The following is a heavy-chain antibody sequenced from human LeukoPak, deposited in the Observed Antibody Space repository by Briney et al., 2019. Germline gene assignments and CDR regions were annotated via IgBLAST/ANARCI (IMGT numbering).Heavy chain of an antibody. CDR2: INSDGSIT. D-gene: IGHD5-18*01. CDR1: GFTFTTYW. Sequence: GGSLRLSCAASGFTFTTYWMHWGRQAPGKGLVWVSHINSDGSITSYADSVKGRFTISRDNAKNPLYLQMNSLRAEDTAVYYCARDAVDTANAVWGQGTTVTVSS. V-gene: IGHV3-74*01. CDR3: ARDAVDTANAV. J-gene: IGHJ6*02.